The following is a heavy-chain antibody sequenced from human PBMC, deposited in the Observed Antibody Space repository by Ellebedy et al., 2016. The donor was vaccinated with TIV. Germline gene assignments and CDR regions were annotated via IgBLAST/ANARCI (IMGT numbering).Heavy chain of an antibody. D-gene: IGHD3-3*01. J-gene: IGHJ6*03. CDR2: IYYSGST. V-gene: IGHV4-39*01. Sequence: SETLSLTXTVSGGSISSSSYYWGWIRQPPGKGLEWIGSIYYSGSTYYNPSLKSRVTISVDTSKNQFSLKLSSVTAADTAVYYCARVLGDDFWSGYPSYYYYMDVWGKGTTVTVSS. CDR3: ARVLGDDFWSGYPSYYYYMDV. CDR1: GGSISSSSYY.